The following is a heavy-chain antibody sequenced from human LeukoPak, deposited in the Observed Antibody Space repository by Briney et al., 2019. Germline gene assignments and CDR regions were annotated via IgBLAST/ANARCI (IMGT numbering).Heavy chain of an antibody. CDR1: GYSFTSYW. CDR3: ARWTYGDYDNYYYYYGMDV. V-gene: IGHV5-51*01. CDR2: IYPGDSDT. Sequence: GESLKISCKGSGYSFTSYWIGRVRQMPGKGLEWMGIIYPGDSDTRYSPSFQGQVTISADKSISTAYLQWSNLKASDTAMYYCARWTYGDYDNYYYYYGMDVWGQGTTVTVSS. D-gene: IGHD4-17*01. J-gene: IGHJ6*02.